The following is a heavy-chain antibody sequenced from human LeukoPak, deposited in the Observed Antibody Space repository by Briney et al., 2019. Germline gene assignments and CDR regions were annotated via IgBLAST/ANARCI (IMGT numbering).Heavy chain of an antibody. Sequence: VGSLRLSCSASAFTFSHYAMTWVRQAPGKGLEWVSSITNTGATTYYADSVKGRFTISRDNSKNTLYFQMNSLRVEDTAIYYCAKDRAGYSYGTFEAWGQGALVTVSS. J-gene: IGHJ4*02. CDR2: ITNTGATT. V-gene: IGHV3-23*01. CDR3: AKDRAGYSYGTFEA. CDR1: AFTFSHYA. D-gene: IGHD5-18*01.